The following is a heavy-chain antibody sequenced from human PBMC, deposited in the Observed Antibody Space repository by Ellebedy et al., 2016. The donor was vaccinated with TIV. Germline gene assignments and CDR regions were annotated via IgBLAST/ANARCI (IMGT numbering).Heavy chain of an antibody. CDR2: IKQDGSLR. Sequence: GESLKISXAASGFTFSSYWMSWVRQAPGKGLEWVANIKQDGSLRYYVDSVRGRFTISRDNSKNTLHLQMNSLRVEDTAVYFCTRDSGWEESDWGQGTLVIVSS. J-gene: IGHJ4*02. CDR3: TRDSGWEESD. V-gene: IGHV3-7*03. CDR1: GFTFSSYW. D-gene: IGHD1-26*01.